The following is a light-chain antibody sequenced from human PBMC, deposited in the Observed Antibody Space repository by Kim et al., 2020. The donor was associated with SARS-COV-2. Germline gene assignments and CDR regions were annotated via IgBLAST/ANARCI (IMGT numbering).Light chain of an antibody. CDR3: QVWDRSSDHWV. J-gene: IGLJ3*02. CDR2: YDA. CDR1: NIGSKS. Sequence: SYELTQPPSVSVAPGETARITCGGNNIGSKSVHWYQQMPGQAPVLVIYYDAARPSGIPERFSGSNSGNTATLTISRVEAGDEADYYCQVWDRSSDHWVFGGGTQLTVL. V-gene: IGLV3-21*04.